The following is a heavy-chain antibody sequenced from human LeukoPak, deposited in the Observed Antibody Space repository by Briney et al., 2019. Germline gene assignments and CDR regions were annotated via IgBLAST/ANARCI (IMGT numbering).Heavy chain of an antibody. V-gene: IGHV4-34*01. CDR1: SESFGGYY. J-gene: IGHJ4*02. CDR2: INHSGNT. CDR3: ARGVRYYYDTGGFYFDA. Sequence: PSETLSLTCAVYSESFGGYYWTWIRQSPGKGLEWIGEINHSGNTKYLPALKSRVTISVDTSKKQISLTLTSLTAADTAVYYCARGVRYYYDTGGFYFDARGQGTLVTVSS. D-gene: IGHD3-22*01.